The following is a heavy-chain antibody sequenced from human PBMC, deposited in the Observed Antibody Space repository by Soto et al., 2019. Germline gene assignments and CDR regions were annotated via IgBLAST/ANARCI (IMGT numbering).Heavy chain of an antibody. CDR1: GFTFSSYS. D-gene: IGHD5-18*01. V-gene: IGHV3-48*02. Sequence: GGSLRLSCAASGFTFSSYSMNWVRQAPGKGLEWVSYISSSSSTIYYADSVKGRFTISRDNAKNSLYLQMNSLRDEDTAVYYCARDLDGWIQIWDHDAFDIWGQGTMVTVSS. CDR2: ISSSSSTI. J-gene: IGHJ3*02. CDR3: ARDLDGWIQIWDHDAFDI.